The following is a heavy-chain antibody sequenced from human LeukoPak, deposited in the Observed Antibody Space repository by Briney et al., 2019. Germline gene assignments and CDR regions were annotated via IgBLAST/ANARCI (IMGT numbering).Heavy chain of an antibody. V-gene: IGHV3-23*01. CDR3: AREQTPVIHYYFDS. J-gene: IGHJ4*02. CDR1: GFTFSTYA. D-gene: IGHD3-16*02. CDR2: ISGSGGST. Sequence: GGSLRLSCAASGFTFSTYAMSWVRQAPGQGLEWVSAISGSGGSTYYADSVKGRFTISRDNAKNSLYLQMNSLRAEDTAVYYCAREQTPVIHYYFDSWGQGTLVTVSS.